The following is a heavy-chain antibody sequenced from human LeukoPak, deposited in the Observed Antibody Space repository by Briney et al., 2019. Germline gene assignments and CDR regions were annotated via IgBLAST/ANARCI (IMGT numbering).Heavy chain of an antibody. J-gene: IGHJ4*02. Sequence: SETLSLTCTVSGGSISSYYWSWIRQPAGKGLEWIGRIYTSGSTNYNPSLKSRVTMSVDTSKNQFSLKLNSVTAADTAVYYCARDSFGSGTVSRVFDYWGQGTLVTVSS. CDR3: ARDSFGSGTVSRVFDY. V-gene: IGHV4-4*07. D-gene: IGHD3-10*01. CDR2: IYTSGST. CDR1: GGSISSYY.